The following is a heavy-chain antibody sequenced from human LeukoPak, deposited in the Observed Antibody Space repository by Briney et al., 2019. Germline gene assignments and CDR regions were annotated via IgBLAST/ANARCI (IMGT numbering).Heavy chain of an antibody. CDR3: AKDILDALGGIYGHFDN. CDR2: IGGSDGRT. J-gene: IGHJ4*02. CDR1: GFTFSSDA. V-gene: IGHV3-23*01. D-gene: IGHD2-15*01. Sequence: GGSLRLSCAASGFTFSSDAMSWVRQAPGEGLEWDSVIGGSDGRTYYADSVKGRFTISRDNSKNMLYLQMNRLRAEDTAVYYCAKDILDALGGIYGHFDNWGQGTLVSVSS.